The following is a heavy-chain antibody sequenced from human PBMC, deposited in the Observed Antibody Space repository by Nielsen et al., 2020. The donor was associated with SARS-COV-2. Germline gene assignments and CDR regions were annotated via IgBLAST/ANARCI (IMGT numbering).Heavy chain of an antibody. V-gene: IGHV4-34*01. Sequence: WIRQPPGKGLEWIGEINHSGSTDYNPSLKSRVTISIDTSKNQFSLNVRSVSAADTAVYYCARGTYEDYTFYKHHDLDVWGLGTTVTVSS. CDR3: ARGTYEDYTFYKHHDLDV. D-gene: IGHD4-17*01. J-gene: IGHJ6*02. CDR2: INHSGST.